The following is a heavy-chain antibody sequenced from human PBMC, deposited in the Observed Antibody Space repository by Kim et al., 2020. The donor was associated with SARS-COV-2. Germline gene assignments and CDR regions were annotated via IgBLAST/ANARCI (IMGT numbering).Heavy chain of an antibody. D-gene: IGHD3-16*01. CDR1: GGSFSGYY. CDR2: INHSGST. V-gene: IGHV4-34*01. Sequence: SETLSLTCAVYGGSFSGYYWSWIRQPPGKGLEWIGEINHSGSTNYNPSLKSRVTISVDTSKNQFSLKLSSVTAADTAVYYCARGDYDDAFDIWGQGTMVT. CDR3: ARGDYDDAFDI. J-gene: IGHJ3*02.